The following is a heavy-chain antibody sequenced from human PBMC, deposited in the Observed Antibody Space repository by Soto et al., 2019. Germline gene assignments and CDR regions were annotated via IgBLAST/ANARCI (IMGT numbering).Heavy chain of an antibody. CDR1: GGSISSSSHY. V-gene: IGHV4-39*01. CDR3: ARQRANPDAFDI. Sequence: SETLSLTCTVSGGSISSSSHYWGWIRQPPGMGLEWIGSRYYSGSTYYNPSLKSRVTIYVDTSKSQFSLRLSSVTAADTAVYYCARQRANPDAFDIWGQGTMVTVSS. CDR2: RYYSGST. J-gene: IGHJ3*02.